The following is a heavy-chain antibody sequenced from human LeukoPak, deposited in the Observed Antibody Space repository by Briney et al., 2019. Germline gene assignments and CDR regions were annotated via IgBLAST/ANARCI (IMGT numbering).Heavy chain of an antibody. V-gene: IGHV3-30*18. CDR1: GFTFSSYG. Sequence: GGSLRLSCAASGFTFSSYGMHWVRQAPGKGLEWVAVISYDGSNKYYADSVKDRFTISRDNSKNTLYLQMNSLRAEDTAVYYCAKDRGIVATITLDYWGQGTLVTVSS. J-gene: IGHJ4*02. CDR2: ISYDGSNK. CDR3: AKDRGIVATITLDY. D-gene: IGHD5-12*01.